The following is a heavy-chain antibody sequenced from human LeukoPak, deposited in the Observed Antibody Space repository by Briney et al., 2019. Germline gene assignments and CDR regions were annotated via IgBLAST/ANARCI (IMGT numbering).Heavy chain of an antibody. J-gene: IGHJ4*02. CDR3: TTGVTMVRGAKTDY. Sequence: PGGSLRLSCAASGFSFSRAWLSWVRQAPGKGLEWVGRIKSKTDGGTTDYGAPVKGRFTISRDDSTTTVYLQMNSLKTEDTAVYYCTTGVTMVRGAKTDYWGQGTLVTVSP. V-gene: IGHV3-15*01. D-gene: IGHD3-10*01. CDR1: GFSFSRAW. CDR2: IKSKTDGGTT.